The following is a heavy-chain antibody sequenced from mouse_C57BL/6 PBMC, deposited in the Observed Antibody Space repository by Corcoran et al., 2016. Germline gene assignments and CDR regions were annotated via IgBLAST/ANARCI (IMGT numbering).Heavy chain of an antibody. CDR3: ARSGPFAY. Sequence: QIQLVQSGPELKKPGETVKISCKASGYTFTTYGMSWVKQAPGKGLKWMGWINTYSGVPTYADDFKGRFAFSLETSASTAYLQINNLKNEDTATYFCARSGPFAYWGQGTLVTVSA. CDR2: INTYSGVP. V-gene: IGHV9-3*01. J-gene: IGHJ3*01. CDR1: GYTFTTYG. D-gene: IGHD3-1*01.